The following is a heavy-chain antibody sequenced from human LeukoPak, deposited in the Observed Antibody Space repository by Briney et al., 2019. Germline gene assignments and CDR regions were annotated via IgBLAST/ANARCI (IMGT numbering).Heavy chain of an antibody. CDR1: GGTFSSYA. V-gene: IGHV1-69*01. D-gene: IGHD3-10*01. J-gene: IGHJ4*02. CDR3: AGLGGAMVRGVRSYYFDY. CDR2: IIPIFGTA. Sequence: ASVKVSCKASGGTFSSYAISWVRQAPGQGLEWMGEIIPIFGTANYAQKFQGRVTITADESTSTAYMELSSLRSEDTAVYYCAGLGGAMVRGVRSYYFDYWGQGTLVTVSS.